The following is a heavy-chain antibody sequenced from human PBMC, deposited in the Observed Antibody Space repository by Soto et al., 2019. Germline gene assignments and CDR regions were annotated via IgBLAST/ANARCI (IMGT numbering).Heavy chain of an antibody. Sequence: QITLKESGPTLVKPNQTLTLTCTFSGFSLSTRGVGVGWIRQPPGKALERLALIYWDDAKPYSPSLKTRLTITKDTSKNQVVLTMTNMDPVDTATYYCAHSEVTDAFDIWGQGTMVTVSS. J-gene: IGHJ3*02. D-gene: IGHD2-21*02. CDR3: AHSEVTDAFDI. CDR2: IYWDDAK. V-gene: IGHV2-5*02. CDR1: GFSLSTRGVG.